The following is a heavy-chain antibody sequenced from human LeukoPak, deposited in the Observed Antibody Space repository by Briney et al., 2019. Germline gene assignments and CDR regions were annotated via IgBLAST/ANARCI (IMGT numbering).Heavy chain of an antibody. CDR1: GFTFSSYA. Sequence: GGSLRLSCAASGFTFSSYAMSWVRQAPGKGLEWVSAISGSGGSTYYADSVKGRFTISRDNAKNSLYLQMNSLRAEDTAVYYCARDGSYEPFDYRGQGTLVTVSS. D-gene: IGHD1-26*01. CDR3: ARDGSYEPFDY. J-gene: IGHJ4*02. V-gene: IGHV3-23*01. CDR2: ISGSGGST.